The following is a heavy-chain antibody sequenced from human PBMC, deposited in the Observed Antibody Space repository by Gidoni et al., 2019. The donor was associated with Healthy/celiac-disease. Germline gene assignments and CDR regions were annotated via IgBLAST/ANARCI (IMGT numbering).Heavy chain of an antibody. CDR1: GYSFTSYW. J-gene: IGHJ5*02. CDR2: IDPSDSYT. D-gene: IGHD5-12*01. CDR3: ARHLSGYDSSWFDP. V-gene: IGHV5-10-1*03. Sequence: EAQLVQSGASGKKLGEPLRISCKGFGYSFTSYWISWVRQMTGKGWEWLGWIDPSDSYTNYRPSFQGHVTISADKSISTAYLQWSSLKASDTAMYYCARHLSGYDSSWFDPWGQGTLVTVSS.